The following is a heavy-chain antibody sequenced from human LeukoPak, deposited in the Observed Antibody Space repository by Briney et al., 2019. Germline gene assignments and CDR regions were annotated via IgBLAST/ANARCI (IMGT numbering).Heavy chain of an antibody. CDR3: ASPHSYDSSGRDAFDI. J-gene: IGHJ3*02. V-gene: IGHV1-69*05. Sequence: SVKVSCKASGGTFNSYAISWVRQAPGQGLEWMGGIIPLFGTPNYAQKFQGRVTITTDESTSTAYMELSSLRSEDTALYYRASPHSYDSSGRDAFDIWGQGTMVTVSS. CDR2: IIPLFGTP. D-gene: IGHD3-22*01. CDR1: GGTFNSYA.